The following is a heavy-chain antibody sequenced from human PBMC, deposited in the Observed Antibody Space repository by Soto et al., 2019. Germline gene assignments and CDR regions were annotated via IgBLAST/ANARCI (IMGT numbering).Heavy chain of an antibody. CDR3: ARDPVGYSNSYNWFDP. D-gene: IGHD6-6*01. Sequence: ASVKVSCKASGGTFSSYTISWVRQAPGQGLEWMGGIIPLFGTANYAQKFQGRVTITADKATSTASMELSSLRSEDTAVYYCARDPVGYSNSYNWFDPWGQGPLVTVSS. V-gene: IGHV1-69*06. CDR1: GGTFSSYT. CDR2: IIPLFGTA. J-gene: IGHJ5*02.